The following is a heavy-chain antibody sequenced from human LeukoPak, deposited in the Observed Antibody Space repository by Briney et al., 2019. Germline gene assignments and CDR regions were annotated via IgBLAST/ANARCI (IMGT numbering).Heavy chain of an antibody. CDR3: ARSGLVRGVST. D-gene: IGHD3-10*01. V-gene: IGHV4-59*01. Sequence: SETLSLTCTVSGDSMSNYHWTWIRPPPGEELEWIGSLSYSGSTNYNPSLKSRVTMSVDTSKSQFSLKLNSVTAADTAVYYCARSGLVRGVSTWGQGTLVTVSS. CDR2: LSYSGST. CDR1: GDSMSNYH. J-gene: IGHJ4*02.